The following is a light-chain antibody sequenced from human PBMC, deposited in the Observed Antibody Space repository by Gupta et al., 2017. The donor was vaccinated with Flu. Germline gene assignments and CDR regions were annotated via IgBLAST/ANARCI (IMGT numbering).Light chain of an antibody. J-gene: IGKJ1*01. CDR3: QQYNYYWT. CDR2: KAS. Sequence: DIQMTQSPSTPSASVGDRVTITCRASQSISSWLAWYQQKPGKAPKLLIHKASSLQSGVPSRFSGSESGTEFTLTISSLQPDDFATYYCQQYNYYWTFGQGTKVEIK. CDR1: QSISSW. V-gene: IGKV1-5*03.